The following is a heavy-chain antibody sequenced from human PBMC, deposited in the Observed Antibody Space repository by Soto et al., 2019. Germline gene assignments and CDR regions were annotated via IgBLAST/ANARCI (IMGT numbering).Heavy chain of an antibody. V-gene: IGHV3-21*01. D-gene: IGHD3-3*01. CDR2: ISSTGSFI. Sequence: PGGSLRLSCAACGFSFSTSIMYWVRQAPGKGLEWVSSISSTGSFIYYADSLKGRFTISRDNADNSLFLQMNNLRAEDTAVYYCARLSRANYDFWSGDYYFDSWGQGTLVTVSS. J-gene: IGHJ4*02. CDR1: GFSFSTSI. CDR3: ARLSRANYDFWSGDYYFDS.